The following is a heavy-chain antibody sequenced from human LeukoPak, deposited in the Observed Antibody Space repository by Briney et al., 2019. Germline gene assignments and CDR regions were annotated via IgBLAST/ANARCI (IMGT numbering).Heavy chain of an antibody. CDR1: GYSFTSYW. CDR3: ARRWSAGYNLGVPAATQYYFDY. J-gene: IGHJ4*02. CDR2: IYPGDSDT. Sequence: GESLKISCKGSGYSFTSYWIGWVRQIPGKGLGWMGIIYPGDSDTRYSPSFEGPVIISADTSISTAYLQWSSLKASDTAMYDCARRWSAGYNLGVPAATQYYFDYWGQGTLVTVSS. D-gene: IGHD5-24*01. V-gene: IGHV5-51*01.